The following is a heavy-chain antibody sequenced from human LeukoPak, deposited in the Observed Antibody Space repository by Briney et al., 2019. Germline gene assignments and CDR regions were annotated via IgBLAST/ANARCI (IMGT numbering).Heavy chain of an antibody. CDR3: ARGGGLDV. CDR2: IKLDGSEK. J-gene: IGHJ6*02. V-gene: IGHV3-7*03. Sequence: GGSLRLSCVASGFTFGKYWMSWVRQAPGKGLEWVANIKLDGSEKNYVDSVKGRFTISRDNTKNSLYLQMNSLRAEDTAVYFCARGGGLDVWGQGATVTVSS. D-gene: IGHD3-16*01. CDR1: GFTFGKYW.